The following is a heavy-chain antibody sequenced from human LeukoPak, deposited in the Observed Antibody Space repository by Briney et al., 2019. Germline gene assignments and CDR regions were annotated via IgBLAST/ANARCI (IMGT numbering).Heavy chain of an antibody. CDR1: VGSLCSYY. Sequence: SETLCLTCAVCVGSLCSYYGSCIRPPPGKGREWMGYIYYSKSTNYNPSRKSRVTISVDTSKNQFSLKLSSVTAADTAVYYCSRQSCSSSSCPHRNVFDIWGQGTMVTVSP. CDR3: SRQSCSSSSCPHRNVFDI. V-gene: IGHV4-59*08. J-gene: IGHJ3*02. CDR2: IYYSKST. D-gene: IGHD2-2*01.